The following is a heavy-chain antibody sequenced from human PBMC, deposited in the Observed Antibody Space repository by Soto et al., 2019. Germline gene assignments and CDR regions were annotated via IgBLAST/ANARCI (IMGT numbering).Heavy chain of an antibody. CDR1: GFTFSSYG. V-gene: IGHV3-30*18. Sequence: GGSLRLSCAASGFTFSSYGMHWVRQAPGTGLEWVAVISYDGSNKYYADSVKGRFTISRDNSKNTLYLQMNSLRAEDTAVYYCAKTPKRTTSFGLYYYYGMDVWGQGTTVTVSS. CDR2: ISYDGSNK. D-gene: IGHD1-7*01. CDR3: AKTPKRTTSFGLYYYYGMDV. J-gene: IGHJ6*02.